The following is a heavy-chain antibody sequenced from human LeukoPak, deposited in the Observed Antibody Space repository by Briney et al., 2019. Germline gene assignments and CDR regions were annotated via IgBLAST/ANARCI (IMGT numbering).Heavy chain of an antibody. CDR3: ARVPPMVAFDY. V-gene: IGHV3-74*01. Sequence: GGSLRLSCAASGFTFSSYWMHWVRQTPGKGLVWVSRINSDGSSTSYADSVKGRFTISRDNAKNTLYLQMNSLRAEDTAVYYCARVPPMVAFDYWGQGTLVTVSS. J-gene: IGHJ4*02. CDR1: GFTFSSYW. CDR2: INSDGSST. D-gene: IGHD4/OR15-4a*01.